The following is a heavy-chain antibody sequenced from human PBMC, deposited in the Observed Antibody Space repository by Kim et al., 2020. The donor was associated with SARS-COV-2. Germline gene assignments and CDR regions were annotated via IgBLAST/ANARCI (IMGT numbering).Heavy chain of an antibody. V-gene: IGHV1-46*01. D-gene: IGHD3-22*01. J-gene: IGHJ3*02. Sequence: AQKFQGRVTMTRDTSTSTVYMGLSSLRSEDTAVYYCAGRYDSSGDDAFDIWGQGTMVTVSS. CDR3: AGRYDSSGDDAFDI.